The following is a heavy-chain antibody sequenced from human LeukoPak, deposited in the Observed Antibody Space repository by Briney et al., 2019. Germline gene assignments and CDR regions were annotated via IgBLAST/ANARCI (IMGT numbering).Heavy chain of an antibody. V-gene: IGHV3-23*01. J-gene: IGHJ4*02. CDR1: GFTFSTYA. Sequence: PGRSLRLSCAASGFTFSTYAMHWVRQAPGKGLEWVSTISGSGGSTYYADSVKGRFTISRDNSKNTLFLQMNSLRAEDTAVYYCAKELSGYSYGTFDYWGQGTLVTVSS. D-gene: IGHD5-18*01. CDR2: ISGSGGST. CDR3: AKELSGYSYGTFDY.